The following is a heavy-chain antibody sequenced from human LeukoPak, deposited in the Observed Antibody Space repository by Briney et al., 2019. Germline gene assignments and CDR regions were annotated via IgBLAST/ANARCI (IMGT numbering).Heavy chain of an antibody. CDR2: ISSSSSYI. Sequence: GGSLRLSCAASGFTFSSYSMNWVRQAPGKGLEWVSSISSSSSYIYYADSVKGRFTISRDNAKNSLYLQMNSLRAEDTAVYYCARDRLCSGGSCYSNYYYYYGMDVWGQGTTVTVSS. CDR3: ARDRLCSGGSCYSNYYYYYGMDV. D-gene: IGHD2-15*01. J-gene: IGHJ6*02. V-gene: IGHV3-21*01. CDR1: GFTFSSYS.